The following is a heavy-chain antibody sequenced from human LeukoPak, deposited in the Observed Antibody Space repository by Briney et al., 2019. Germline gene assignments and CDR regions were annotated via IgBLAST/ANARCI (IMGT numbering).Heavy chain of an antibody. D-gene: IGHD5-24*01. CDR3: ARHAYNYGLDYFDP. J-gene: IGHJ5*02. CDR2: IYHSGGT. V-gene: IGHV4-39*01. Sequence: SETLSLTCSVSGDSIKNRDSYWGWIRQPPGKGPQWIGSIYHSGGTYFNPSLKGRVRMSFDASRNHFSLELTSVTAADTAVYYCARHAYNYGLDYFDPWGQGTLITVDS. CDR1: GDSIKNRDSY.